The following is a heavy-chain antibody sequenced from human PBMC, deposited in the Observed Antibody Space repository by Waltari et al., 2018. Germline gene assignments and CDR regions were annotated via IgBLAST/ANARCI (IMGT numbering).Heavy chain of an antibody. Sequence: QLQLQESGPGLVKPSETLSLTCTVSGGSISSSSYYWGWIRQPPGKGLEWIGSIYYSGSTYYTPSLKSRVTISVDTSKNQFSLKLSSVTAADTAVDYCARHTDFWSGLVVGAYPGMDVWGQGTTVTVSS. CDR3: ARHTDFWSGLVVGAYPGMDV. CDR2: IYYSGST. D-gene: IGHD3-3*01. J-gene: IGHJ6*02. V-gene: IGHV4-39*01. CDR1: GGSISSSSYY.